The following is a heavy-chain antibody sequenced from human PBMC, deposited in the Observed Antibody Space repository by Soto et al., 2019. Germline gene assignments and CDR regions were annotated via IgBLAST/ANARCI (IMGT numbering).Heavy chain of an antibody. CDR2: ISSSSSTI. V-gene: IGHV3-48*02. D-gene: IGHD3-3*01. J-gene: IGHJ4*02. CDR1: GFTFSSYS. Sequence: GGSLRLSCAASGFTFSSYSMNWVRQAPGKGLEWVSYISSSSSTIYYADSVKGRFTISRDNAKNSLYLQMNSLRDEDTAVYYCARDLSVLDFWSGYYLGDFDYWGQGTLVTVSS. CDR3: ARDLSVLDFWSGYYLGDFDY.